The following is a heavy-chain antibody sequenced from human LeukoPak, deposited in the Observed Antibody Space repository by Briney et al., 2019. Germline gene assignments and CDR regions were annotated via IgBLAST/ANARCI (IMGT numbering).Heavy chain of an antibody. CDR2: INHSGST. CDR3: ARGGLEMATTDFDY. CDR1: GGSFSGYY. V-gene: IGHV4-34*01. J-gene: IGHJ4*02. D-gene: IGHD5-24*01. Sequence: SETLSLTCAVYGGSFSGYYWSWICQPPGKGLEWIGEINHSGSTNYNPSLKSRVTISVDTSKNQFSLKLSSVTATDTAVYYCARGGLEMATTDFDYWGQGTLVTVSS.